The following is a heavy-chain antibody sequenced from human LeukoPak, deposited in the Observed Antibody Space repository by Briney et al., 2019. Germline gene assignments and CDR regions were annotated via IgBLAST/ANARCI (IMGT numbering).Heavy chain of an antibody. Sequence: PGGSLRLSCAASGFTFSSYTMNWVRQAPGKGLEWVSVIYSGGKTHYADSVKGRFTISRDNSKNTLYLQMNSLRAEDTAVYYCASGIAVAFDYWGQGTLVTVSS. CDR1: GFTFSSYT. V-gene: IGHV3-66*01. CDR3: ASGIAVAFDY. D-gene: IGHD6-19*01. CDR2: IYSGGKT. J-gene: IGHJ4*02.